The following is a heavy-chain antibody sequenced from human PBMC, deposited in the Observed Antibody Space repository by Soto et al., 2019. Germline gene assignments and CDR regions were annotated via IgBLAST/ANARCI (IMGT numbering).Heavy chain of an antibody. Sequence: GGSLRLSCAASGFTFSSYAMHWVRQAPGKGLEWVAVISYDGSNKYYADSVKGRFTISRDNSKNTLYLQMNSLRAEDTAVYYCARGKQLVSLGYLEIDYWGQGTLVTVSS. CDR1: GFTFSSYA. D-gene: IGHD6-13*01. V-gene: IGHV3-30-3*01. CDR2: ISYDGSNK. J-gene: IGHJ4*02. CDR3: ARGKQLVSLGYLEIDY.